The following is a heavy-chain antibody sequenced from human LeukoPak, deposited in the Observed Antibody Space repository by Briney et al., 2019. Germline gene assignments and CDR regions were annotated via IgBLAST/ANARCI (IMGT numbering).Heavy chain of an antibody. Sequence: PSETLSLTCTVSGGSISSGGYYWSWIRQHPGKGLEWIGYIYYSGSTYYNPSLKSRVTISVDTSKNQFSLKLSSVTAADTAVYYCARVGRPTNYYYYGMDVWGQGTTVTVSS. V-gene: IGHV4-31*03. J-gene: IGHJ6*02. CDR2: IYYSGST. CDR3: ARVGRPTNYYYYGMDV. CDR1: GGSISSGGYY.